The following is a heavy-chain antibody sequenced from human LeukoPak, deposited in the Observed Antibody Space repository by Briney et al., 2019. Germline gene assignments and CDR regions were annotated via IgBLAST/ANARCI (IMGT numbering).Heavy chain of an antibody. CDR3: ARSPGDFWSGYVSWYRYYYYMDV. J-gene: IGHJ6*03. D-gene: IGHD3-3*01. Sequence: SETLSLTCTVSGGSISSHYWSWIRQPPGKGLEWIGYTYYSGSTNYNPSLKSRVTISVDTSKNQFSLKLSSVTAADTAVYYCARSPGDFWSGYVSWYRYYYYMDVWGKGTTVTVSS. V-gene: IGHV4-59*11. CDR2: TYYSGST. CDR1: GGSISSHY.